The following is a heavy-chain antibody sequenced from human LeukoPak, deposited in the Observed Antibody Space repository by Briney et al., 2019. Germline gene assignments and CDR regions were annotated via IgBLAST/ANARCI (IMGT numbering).Heavy chain of an antibody. CDR2: IYYSGNT. Sequence: PSETLSLTCTVSGGSISGSNYYWAWIRQPPGKGREWVGSIYYSGNTYYNPSLKSRVTISVDTSKNQFSLKLNSVTAADTAVYYCARLSGSSDGVYFDYWGQGTLVTVSS. J-gene: IGHJ4*02. D-gene: IGHD1-26*01. CDR3: ARLSGSSDGVYFDY. CDR1: GGSISGSNYY. V-gene: IGHV4-39*01.